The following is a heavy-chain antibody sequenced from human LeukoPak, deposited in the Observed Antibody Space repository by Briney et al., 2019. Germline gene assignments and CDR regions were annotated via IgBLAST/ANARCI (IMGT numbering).Heavy chain of an antibody. CDR3: AKRTSGSSWYSSDY. CDR2: ISGSGGST. J-gene: IGHJ4*02. CDR1: GFTFSSYA. D-gene: IGHD6-13*01. V-gene: IGHV3-23*01. Sequence: AGGSLRLSCAASGFTFSSYAMSWVRQAPGKGLEWVSAISGSGGSTYYADSVKGRFTISRDNSKNTLYLQMNSLRAEDTAVYYCAKRTSGSSWYSSDYWGQGTLVTVSS.